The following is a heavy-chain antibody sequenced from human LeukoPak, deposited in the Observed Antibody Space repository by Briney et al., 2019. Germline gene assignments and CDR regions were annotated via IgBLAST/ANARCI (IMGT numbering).Heavy chain of an antibody. D-gene: IGHD4-23*01. CDR2: IYHSGST. Sequence: SETLSLTCTVSGYSISSGYYWGWIRQPPGKGLEWTGSIYHSGSTYYNPSLKSRVTISVDTSKNQFSLKLSSVTAADTAVYYCARELYGGLDYWGQGTLVTVSS. CDR3: ARELYGGLDY. J-gene: IGHJ4*02. CDR1: GYSISSGYY. V-gene: IGHV4-38-2*02.